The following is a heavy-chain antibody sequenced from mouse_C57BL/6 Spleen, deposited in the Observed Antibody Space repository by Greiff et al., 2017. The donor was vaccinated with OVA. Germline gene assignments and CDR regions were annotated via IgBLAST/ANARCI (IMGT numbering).Heavy chain of an antibody. CDR3: ARADFGSTYYGY. J-gene: IGHJ2*01. CDR1: GYTFTSYW. Sequence: QVQLQQPGAELVRPGSSVKLSCKASGYTFTSYWMDWVKQRPGQGLEWIGNIYPSDSETHYNQKFKDKATLTVDKSSSTAYMQLSSLTSEDSAVYYCARADFGSTYYGYWGHGTTLSVS. D-gene: IGHD1-1*01. CDR2: IYPSDSET. V-gene: IGHV1-61*01.